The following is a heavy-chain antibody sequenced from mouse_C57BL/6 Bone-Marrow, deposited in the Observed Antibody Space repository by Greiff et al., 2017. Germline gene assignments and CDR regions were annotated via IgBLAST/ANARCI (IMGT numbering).Heavy chain of an antibody. CDR2: IYPRDGST. Sequence: QVQLQQSGPELVKPGASVKLSCKASGYTFTSYDINWVKQRPGQGLEWIGLIYPRDGSTKYNEKFKGTATLTVDTSSSTAYMELHSLTSEDSAVYFCAREETAQGVAYWCQGTLVTVSA. D-gene: IGHD3-2*02. J-gene: IGHJ3*01. V-gene: IGHV1-85*01. CDR3: AREETAQGVAY. CDR1: GYTFTSYD.